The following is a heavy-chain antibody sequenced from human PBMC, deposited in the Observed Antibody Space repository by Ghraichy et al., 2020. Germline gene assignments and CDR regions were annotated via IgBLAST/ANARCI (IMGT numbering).Heavy chain of an antibody. J-gene: IGHJ4*02. CDR1: GGSISSSSYY. CDR3: ARERSRSARTYYYDSSGQTDFDY. Sequence: SETLSLTCTVSGGSISSSSYYWGWIRQPPGKGLEWIGSIYYSGSTYYNPSLKSRVTISVDTSKNQFSLKLSSVTAADTAVYYCARERSRSARTYYYDSSGQTDFDYWGQGTLVTVSS. D-gene: IGHD3-22*01. CDR2: IYYSGST. V-gene: IGHV4-39*02.